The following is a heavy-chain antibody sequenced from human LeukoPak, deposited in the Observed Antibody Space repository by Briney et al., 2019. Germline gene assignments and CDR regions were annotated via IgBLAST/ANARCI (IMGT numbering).Heavy chain of an antibody. Sequence: ASVKVSCKASGYTFTGYYMHWVRQAPGQGLEWMGWINPNSGGTNYAQKFQGRVTMTRDTSISTAYMELSRLRSDDTAVYYCARTMKRSSSVSVYDYWGQGTLVTVSS. D-gene: IGHD6-6*01. J-gene: IGHJ4*02. CDR1: GYTFTGYY. V-gene: IGHV1-2*02. CDR2: INPNSGGT. CDR3: ARTMKRSSSVSVYDY.